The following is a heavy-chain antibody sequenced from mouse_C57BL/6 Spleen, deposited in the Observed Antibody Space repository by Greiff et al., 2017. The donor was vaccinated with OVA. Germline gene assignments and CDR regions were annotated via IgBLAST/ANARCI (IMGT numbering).Heavy chain of an antibody. CDR1: GYTFTSYW. CDR2: IDPSDSET. CDR3: ARGVYDGYPYWYFDV. Sequence: QVQLQQPGAELVRPGSSVKLSCKASGYTFTSYWMHWVKQRPIQGLEWIGNIDPSDSETHYNQKFKDKATLTVDKSSSTAYMQLSSLTSEDSAVYYCARGVYDGYPYWYFDVWGTGTTVTVSS. V-gene: IGHV1-52*01. D-gene: IGHD2-3*01. J-gene: IGHJ1*03.